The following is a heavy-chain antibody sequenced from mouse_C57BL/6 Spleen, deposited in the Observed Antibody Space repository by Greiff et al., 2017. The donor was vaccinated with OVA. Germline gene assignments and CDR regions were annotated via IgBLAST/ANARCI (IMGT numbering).Heavy chain of an antibody. Sequence: QVQLKQSGPGLVQPSQSLSITCTVSGFSLTSYGVHWVRQSPGKGLEWLGVIWSGGSTDYNAAFISRLSISKDNSKSQVFFKMNSLQADDTAIYYCARGGGLYFDYWGQGTTLTVSS. CDR2: IWSGGST. CDR3: ARGGGLYFDY. V-gene: IGHV2-2*01. CDR1: GFSLTSYG. J-gene: IGHJ2*01.